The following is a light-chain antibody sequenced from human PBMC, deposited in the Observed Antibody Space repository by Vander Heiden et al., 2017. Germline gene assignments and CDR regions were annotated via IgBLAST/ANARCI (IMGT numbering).Light chain of an antibody. CDR2: DDS. CDR1: NVATGS. V-gene: IGLV3-21*02. Sequence: SSELTQPPSVSVTPGQTARITCWGNNVATGSVYLYQQEPGQAPALVMYDDSDRPAGIRERFSGSKSGNTATLTISRVEDGDEADYYCQVWDGDSDHVIFGGGTKLTVL. J-gene: IGLJ2*01. CDR3: QVWDGDSDHVI.